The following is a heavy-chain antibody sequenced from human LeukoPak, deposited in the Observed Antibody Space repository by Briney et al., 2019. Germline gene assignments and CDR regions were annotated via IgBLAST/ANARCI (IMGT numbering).Heavy chain of an antibody. D-gene: IGHD6-19*01. V-gene: IGHV1-2*02. CDR3: ARDPTAVAGTKDDY. CDR2: INPNSGGT. J-gene: IGHJ4*02. CDR1: GYTFTGYY. Sequence: ASVKVSCKASGYTFTGYYMHWVRQAPGQGLEWMGWINPNSGGTNYAQKFQGRVTMTRDTSISTAYMELSRLRSDDTAVYYCARDPTAVAGTKDDYWGQGTLVTVSS.